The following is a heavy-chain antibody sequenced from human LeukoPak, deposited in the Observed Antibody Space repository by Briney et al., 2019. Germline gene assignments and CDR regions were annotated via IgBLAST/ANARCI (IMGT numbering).Heavy chain of an antibody. J-gene: IGHJ4*02. CDR2: INHSGST. Sequence: SETLSLTCAVSGGSFSGYYWSWIRHPPGKGLGWIGEINHSGSTNYNPSLKSRVTISVDTSKNQFSLKLSSVTAADTAVYYCARVFVWRPRWGSGSYYFDYWGQGTLVTVSS. V-gene: IGHV4-34*01. D-gene: IGHD3-16*01. CDR3: ARVFVWRPRWGSGSYYFDY. CDR1: GGSFSGYY.